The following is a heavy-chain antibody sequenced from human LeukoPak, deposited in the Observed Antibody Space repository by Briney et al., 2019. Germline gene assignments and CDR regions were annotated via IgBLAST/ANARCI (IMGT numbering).Heavy chain of an antibody. J-gene: IGHJ4*02. CDR2: IIPIFGTA. D-gene: IGHD3-22*01. CDR1: GGTFSSYA. CDR3: ATDRGYYYDSSSAAYYFDY. Sequence: ASVKVSCKASGGTFSSYAISWVRQAPGQGLEWMGGIIPIFGTANYAQKFQGRVTMTEDTSTDTAYMELSSLRSEDTAVYYCATDRGYYYDSSSAAYYFDYWGQGTLVTVSS. V-gene: IGHV1-69*06.